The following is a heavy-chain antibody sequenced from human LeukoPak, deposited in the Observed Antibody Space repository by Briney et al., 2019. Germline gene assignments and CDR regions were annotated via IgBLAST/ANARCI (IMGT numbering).Heavy chain of an antibody. D-gene: IGHD5-18*01. CDR2: INPYSGAT. J-gene: IGHJ4*02. CDR1: GYTFTDYF. Sequence: ASVKVSCKTSGYTFTDYFINWVRQAPGQGLEWMGWINPYSGATSYVQKFQGRVRMTRDTSIGTAYMELSSLTSDDTAIYYCARPITKYTAVVWDYWGQGTLVTVSS. CDR3: ARPITKYTAVVWDY. V-gene: IGHV1-2*02.